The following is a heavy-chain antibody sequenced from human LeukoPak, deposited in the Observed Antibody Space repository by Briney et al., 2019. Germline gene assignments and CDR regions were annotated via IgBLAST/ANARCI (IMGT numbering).Heavy chain of an antibody. CDR1: GFTVSSNY. CDR2: IYSGGST. D-gene: IGHD3-9*01. Sequence: GGSLRLSCAASGFTVSSNYMSWVRQAPGKGLEWVSVIYSGGSTYYADSVKGRFTISRDNSKNTLYLQMNSLRAEDTAVYYCARQLYFDWLTDYWGQGTLVTVSS. CDR3: ARQLYFDWLTDY. V-gene: IGHV3-53*01. J-gene: IGHJ4*02.